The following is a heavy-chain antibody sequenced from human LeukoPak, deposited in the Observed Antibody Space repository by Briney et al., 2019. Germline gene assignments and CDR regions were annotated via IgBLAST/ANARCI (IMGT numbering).Heavy chain of an antibody. CDR2: INQDGSDK. CDR3: AWYGVTHGLDV. J-gene: IGHJ6*02. Sequence: GGSLRLSCAASGFSLSNYWMSWVRQAPGKGLKWVANINQDGSDKYYVDSVMGRFTISKDNAKNSVYLQMNSLRPEDTAIYYCAWYGVTHGLDVRGQGTTVTVSS. D-gene: IGHD3-10*01. CDR1: GFSLSNYW. V-gene: IGHV3-7*01.